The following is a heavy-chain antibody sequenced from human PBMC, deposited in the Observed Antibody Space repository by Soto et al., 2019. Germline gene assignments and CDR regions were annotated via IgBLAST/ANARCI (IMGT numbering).Heavy chain of an antibody. V-gene: IGHV1-69*12. Sequence: QVQLVQSGAEVKKPGSSVKVSCKASGGTFSSYAISWVRQAPGQGLELMGGIIPIFGTANYAQKFQGRVTMTADESTSTAYMELNGLRSEDTAVYYCAGAGITGTHFDYWGQGTLVTVSS. CDR1: GGTFSSYA. J-gene: IGHJ4*02. CDR2: IIPIFGTA. CDR3: AGAGITGTHFDY. D-gene: IGHD1-20*01.